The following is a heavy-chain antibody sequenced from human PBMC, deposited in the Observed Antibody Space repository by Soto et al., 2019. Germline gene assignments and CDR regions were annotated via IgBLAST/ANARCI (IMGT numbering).Heavy chain of an antibody. J-gene: IGHJ3*02. CDR2: INHSGST. CDR3: SGGGDYEGGAFDI. Sequence: KPSETLSLTCAVYGGSFSGYYWSWIRQPPGKGLEWIGEINHSGSTNYNPSLKSRVTISVDTSKNQFSLKLSSVTAADTAVYYCSGGGDYEGGAFDIWGQGTMVTVSS. CDR1: GGSFSGYY. V-gene: IGHV4-34*01. D-gene: IGHD4-17*01.